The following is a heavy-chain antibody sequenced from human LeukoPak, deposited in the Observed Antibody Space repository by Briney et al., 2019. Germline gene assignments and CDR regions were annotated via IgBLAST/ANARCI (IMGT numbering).Heavy chain of an antibody. CDR1: GYTFTNYY. J-gene: IGHJ4*02. D-gene: IGHD3-10*01. CDR3: ARDGDYASGTFPQY. Sequence: SSVKVSCKASGYTFTNYYVHWVRQAPGQGLEWMGIINPSDGTKNYAQKFQGRVTMTRDTSINTVYLELSSLRYEDTAVFYCARDGDYASGTFPQYWGQGTLVTVSS. CDR2: INPSDGTK. V-gene: IGHV1-46*01.